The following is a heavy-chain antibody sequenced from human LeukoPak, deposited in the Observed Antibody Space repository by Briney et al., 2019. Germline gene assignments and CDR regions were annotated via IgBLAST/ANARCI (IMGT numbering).Heavy chain of an antibody. V-gene: IGHV3-15*01. D-gene: IGHD3-9*01. J-gene: IGHJ5*02. Sequence: GGSLRLSCAASGFTFSNAWMSWVRQAPGKGLEWVGRIKSKTDGGTTDYAAPVKGRFTISRDDSKNTLYLQMNSLKTEDTAVYYCTTDDILTGLFDPWGQGTLVTVPS. CDR3: TTDDILTGLFDP. CDR2: IKSKTDGGTT. CDR1: GFTFSNAW.